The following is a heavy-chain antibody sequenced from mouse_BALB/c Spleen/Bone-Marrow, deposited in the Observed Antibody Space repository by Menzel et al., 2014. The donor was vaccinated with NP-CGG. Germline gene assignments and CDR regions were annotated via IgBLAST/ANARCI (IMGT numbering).Heavy chain of an antibody. CDR3: ARAPQLLYYFDY. Sequence: EVNVVESGGGLVKPGGSLKLPCAASGFTFSTYAMSWVRQTPEKRLEWVASISNGGSTYYQDSVKGRFTISRDNARNILYLQMSSLRSEDTAMYYCARAPQLLYYFDYWGQGTTLTVSS. D-gene: IGHD4-1*02. CDR2: ISNGGST. CDR1: GFTFSTYA. V-gene: IGHV5-6-5*01. J-gene: IGHJ2*01.